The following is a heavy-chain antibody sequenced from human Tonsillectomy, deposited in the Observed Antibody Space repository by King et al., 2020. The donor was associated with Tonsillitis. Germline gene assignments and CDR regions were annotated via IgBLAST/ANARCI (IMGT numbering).Heavy chain of an antibody. J-gene: IGHJ4*02. V-gene: IGHV4-39*01. CDR1: GGSISSSSYY. D-gene: IGHD3-16*02. CDR3: ASVDMITFGGVIVS. CDR2: IYYSGST. Sequence: QLQESGPGLVKPSETLSLTCTVSGGSISSSSYYWGWIRQPPGKGLEWIGSIYYSGSTYYNPSLKSRVTISVEPSKNQFSLKLSSVTAADTAVYYCASVDMITFGGVIVSWGQGTLVTVSS.